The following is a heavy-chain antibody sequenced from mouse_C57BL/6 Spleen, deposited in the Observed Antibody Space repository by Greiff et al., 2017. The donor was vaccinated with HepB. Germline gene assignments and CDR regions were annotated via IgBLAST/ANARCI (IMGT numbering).Heavy chain of an antibody. D-gene: IGHD2-2*01. V-gene: IGHV5-17*01. CDR3: ARPPGYDEGLVSY. J-gene: IGHJ3*01. Sequence: EVQLVESGGGLVKPGGSLKLSCAASGFTFSDYGMHWVGQAPEKGLERVAYISLGSSSFYYADTEKGRFTISRDNATNTLFLQMTSLRSEDTAMSYCARPPGYDEGLVSYWGQRTLVTVAA. CDR1: GFTFSDYG. CDR2: ISLGSSSF.